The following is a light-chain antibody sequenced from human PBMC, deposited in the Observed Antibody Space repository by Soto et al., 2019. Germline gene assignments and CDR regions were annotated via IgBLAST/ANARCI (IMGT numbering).Light chain of an antibody. CDR2: DAS. Sequence: EFVLTQSPATLSLSPGERATLSCKTSQSVTTYLAWYQQKPGQAPRLLIYDASNRATGIPARFSGTGSGTDFTLTINNLEPEDFALYYCQVRISWSIAFGRGTRLETK. CDR3: QVRISWSIA. J-gene: IGKJ5*01. CDR1: QSVTTY. V-gene: IGKV3-11*01.